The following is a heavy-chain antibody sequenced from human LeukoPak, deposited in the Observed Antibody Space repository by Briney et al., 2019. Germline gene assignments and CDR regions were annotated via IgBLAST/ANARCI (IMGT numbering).Heavy chain of an antibody. J-gene: IGHJ3*02. V-gene: IGHV3-21*01. CDR1: GFTFSSYA. D-gene: IGHD6-13*01. CDR2: ISSSSSYI. CDR3: ARFANEQQLVRRAFDI. Sequence: NPGGSLRLSCAASGFTFSSYAMSWVRQAPGKGLEWVSSISSSSSYIYYADSVKGRFTISRDNAKNSLYLQMNSLRAEDTAVYYCARFANEQQLVRRAFDIWGQGTMVTVSS.